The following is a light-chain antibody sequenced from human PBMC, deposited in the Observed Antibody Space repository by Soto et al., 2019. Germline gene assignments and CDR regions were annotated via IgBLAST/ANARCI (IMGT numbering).Light chain of an antibody. CDR1: QTISGW. CDR2: DAS. Sequence: DIQMTQSPYTLSASVGDRVTITCRASQTISGWLAWYQQKPGKAPKLLLYDASTLESGVPSRFSGSESGTEFTRTIRSLQPEDFGTYYCQQYKNLYSFGQGTKLEIK. J-gene: IGKJ2*03. V-gene: IGKV1-5*01. CDR3: QQYKNLYS.